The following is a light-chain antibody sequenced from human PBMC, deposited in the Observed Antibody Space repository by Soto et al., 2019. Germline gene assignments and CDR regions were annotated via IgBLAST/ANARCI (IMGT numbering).Light chain of an antibody. CDR2: DAS. CDR1: QSISSW. J-gene: IGKJ2*01. CDR3: QQYNSYSYT. Sequence: DIQMTQSPSTLSASVGDRVTITCRASQSISSWLAWYQQKPGKAPKLLIYDASSLESGVPSRFSGSGSGTELPLTISSLQPDDFAAYYCQQYNSYSYTFGQGTKLEIK. V-gene: IGKV1-5*01.